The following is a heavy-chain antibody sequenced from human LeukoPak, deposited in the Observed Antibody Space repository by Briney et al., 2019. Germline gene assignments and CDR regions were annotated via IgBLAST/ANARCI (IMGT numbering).Heavy chain of an antibody. CDR1: GDSVSSNSAA. V-gene: IGHV6-1*01. J-gene: IGHJ4*02. D-gene: IGHD6-19*01. CDR3: ARGVAGTGFDC. Sequence: SQTLSLTCAISGDSVSSNSAAWSWIRQSPSSGLEWLGRTYYRSQWLNDYALSVKGRITIDPDTSKSQFSLQLNSVTPEDTAVYYCARGVAGTGFDCWSQGTLVTVSS. CDR2: TYYRSQWLN.